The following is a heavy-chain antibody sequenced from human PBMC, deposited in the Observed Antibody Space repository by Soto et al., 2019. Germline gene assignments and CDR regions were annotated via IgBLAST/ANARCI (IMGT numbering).Heavy chain of an antibody. Sequence: PSETLSLTCTVSGGSISSSSYYWGWIRQPPGKGLEWIGSIYYGGSTYYNPSLKSRVTISVDTSKNQFSLKLSSVTAADTAVYYCARRIAAAKYYYYYGMDVWGQGTT. CDR3: ARRIAAAKYYYYYGMDV. CDR1: GGSISSSSYY. CDR2: IYYGGST. V-gene: IGHV4-39*01. D-gene: IGHD6-13*01. J-gene: IGHJ6*02.